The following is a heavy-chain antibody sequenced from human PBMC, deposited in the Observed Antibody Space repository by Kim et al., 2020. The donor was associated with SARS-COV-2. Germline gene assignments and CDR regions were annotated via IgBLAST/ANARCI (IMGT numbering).Heavy chain of an antibody. D-gene: IGHD5-18*01. Sequence: NPSLKSRVTISVDTSKNQFSLKLSSVTAADTAVYYCARKGSGSYGFFDYWGQGTLVTVSS. CDR3: ARKGSGSYGFFDY. J-gene: IGHJ4*02. V-gene: IGHV4-59*01.